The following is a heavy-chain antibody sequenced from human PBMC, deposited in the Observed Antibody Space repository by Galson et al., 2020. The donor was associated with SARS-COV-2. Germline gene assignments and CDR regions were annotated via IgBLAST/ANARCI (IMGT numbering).Heavy chain of an antibody. J-gene: IGHJ4*02. CDR3: AKHGYGSGSEDFDY. V-gene: IGHV3-30*18. Sequence: GGSLRLSCAASGFTFSSYGMHWVRQAPGKGLEWVAVISYDGSNKYYADSVKGRFTISRDNSKNTLYLQMNSLRAEDTAVYYCAKHGYGSGSEDFDYWGQGTLVTVSS. CDR2: ISYDGSNK. CDR1: GFTFSSYG. D-gene: IGHD3-10*01.